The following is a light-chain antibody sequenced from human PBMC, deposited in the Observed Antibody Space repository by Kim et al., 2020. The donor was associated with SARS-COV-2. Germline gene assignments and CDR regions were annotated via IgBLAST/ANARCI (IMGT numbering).Light chain of an antibody. CDR1: QSIFSH. CDR2: AAS. Sequence: DIQMTQSPSTLSASVGDRVTITCRTNQSIFSHLNWYQQKPGRAPKLLISAASTLQGGVPSRFSGSGSETDFTLTISSLQPEDFATYFCQQSDITPITFGPGTKVDIK. J-gene: IGKJ3*01. V-gene: IGKV1-39*01. CDR3: QQSDITPIT.